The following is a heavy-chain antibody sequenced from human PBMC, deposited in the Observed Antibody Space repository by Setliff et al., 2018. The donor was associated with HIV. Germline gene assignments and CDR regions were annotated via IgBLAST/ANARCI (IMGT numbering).Heavy chain of an antibody. CDR2: IYYSGST. D-gene: IGHD3-9*01. Sequence: SETLSLTCTVSGGSISSGGYYWSWIRQHPGKGLEWIGYIYYSGSTYYNPSLKSRVTISVDTSKNQFSLKLSSVTDADTAVYYWARGAPYYDILTGYYSXXXXXMDVWGKGTTVTVSS. V-gene: IGHV4-31*03. CDR3: ARGAPYYDILTGYYSXXXXXMDV. J-gene: IGHJ6*03. CDR1: GGSISSGGYY.